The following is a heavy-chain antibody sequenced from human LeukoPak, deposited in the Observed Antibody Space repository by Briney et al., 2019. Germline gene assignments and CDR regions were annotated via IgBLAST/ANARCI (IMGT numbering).Heavy chain of an antibody. CDR2: INPNSGGT. CDR3: AREMVVVVPAAIKGENGMDV. D-gene: IGHD2-2*01. J-gene: IGHJ6*02. V-gene: IGHV1-2*02. Sequence: ASVKVSCKASGYTFTGYYMHWVRQAPGQGLEWIGWINPNSGGTNYAQKFQGRVTMTRDTSISTAHMELSRLRSDDAAVYYCAREMVVVVPAAIKGENGMDVWGQGTTVTVSS. CDR1: GYTFTGYY.